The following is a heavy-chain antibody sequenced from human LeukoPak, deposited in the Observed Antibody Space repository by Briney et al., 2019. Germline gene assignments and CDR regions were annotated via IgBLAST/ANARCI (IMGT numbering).Heavy chain of an antibody. V-gene: IGHV4-59*01. CDR1: GGSISSYY. Sequence: SETLSLTCTVSGGSISSYYWSWIRQPPGKGLEWIGYIYYSGSTNYNPSLKSRVTISVDTSKNQFSLKLSSVTAADAAVYYCAGREPRYGMDVWGQETTVTVSS. CDR3: AGREPRYGMDV. CDR2: IYYSGST. J-gene: IGHJ6*02.